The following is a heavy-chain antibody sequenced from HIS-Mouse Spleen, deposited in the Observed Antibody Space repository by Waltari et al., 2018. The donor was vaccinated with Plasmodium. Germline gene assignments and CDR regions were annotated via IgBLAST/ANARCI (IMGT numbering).Heavy chain of an antibody. D-gene: IGHD7-27*01. V-gene: IGHV4-59*08. Sequence: QVQLQASGPGLVKPSENLSLTCPVSGGSISSYYGHWTRQPPAKGLEWIGYIYYSGSTNYNPSLKSRVTISVDTSKNQFSLKLSSVTAADTAVYYCAKSSKGTGDLWDYWGQGTLVTVSS. CDR3: AKSSKGTGDLWDY. CDR2: IYYSGST. J-gene: IGHJ4*02. CDR1: GGSISSYY.